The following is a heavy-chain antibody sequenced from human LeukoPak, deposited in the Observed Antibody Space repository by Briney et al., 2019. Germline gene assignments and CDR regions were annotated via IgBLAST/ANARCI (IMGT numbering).Heavy chain of an antibody. D-gene: IGHD3-9*01. CDR2: ILGSGRSA. V-gene: IGHV3-23*01. CDR1: GFTFNNYA. CDR3: SKWGDYDVLTGYYDSDF. Sequence: PGGSLRLSCAASGFTFNNYAMSWVRQAPGKGLEWVSAILGSGRSAYYADSVKGRFTISRDNSKNSLFLQMNSLRVEDTALYYCSKWGDYDVLTGYYDSDFWGQGTLVTVPA. J-gene: IGHJ4*02.